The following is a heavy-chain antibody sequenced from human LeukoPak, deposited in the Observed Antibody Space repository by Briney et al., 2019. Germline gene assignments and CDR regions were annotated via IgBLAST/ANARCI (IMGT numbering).Heavy chain of an antibody. V-gene: IGHV1-46*01. CDR3: ARGGVTSRYDAFDI. Sequence: ASVKVSCKASGYTFTSYYIHWVRQAPGQGLEWMGIISPSAGSTSYAQNFQGRVTMTRDTSTSTVYMQLRSLRSEDTAVYHCARGGVTSRYDAFDIWGQGTMVTVSS. D-gene: IGHD2-21*02. CDR1: GYTFTSYY. CDR2: ISPSAGST. J-gene: IGHJ3*02.